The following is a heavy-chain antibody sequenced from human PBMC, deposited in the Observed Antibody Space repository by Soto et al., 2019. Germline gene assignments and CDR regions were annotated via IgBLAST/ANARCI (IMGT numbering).Heavy chain of an antibody. CDR1: GFSITNTW. D-gene: IGHD3-3*01. CDR3: NSYPDFWGGHTPL. Sequence: EVQLVESGGGLVQPGGSLRLSCAASGFSITNTWMHWVRQAPGKGLEWVGRVKSKADGGTADYAAPVKGRFTVSRDDSTNTPYLQMNSLKMEDTAVYYCNSYPDFWGGHTPLWGQGTLVTVSS. J-gene: IGHJ4*02. CDR2: VKSKADGGTA. V-gene: IGHV3-15*07.